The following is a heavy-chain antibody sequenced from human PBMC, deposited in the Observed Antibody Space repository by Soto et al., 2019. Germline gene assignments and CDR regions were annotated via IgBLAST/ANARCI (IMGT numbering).Heavy chain of an antibody. CDR1: GYTFTSYA. J-gene: IGHJ6*02. V-gene: IGHV1-3*01. D-gene: IGHD3-3*01. CDR3: ARGTIFGVALYYYGMDV. CDR2: INAGNGNT. Sequence: ASVKVSCKASGYTFTSYAMHWVRQAPGQRLEWMGWINAGNGNTKYSQKFQGRVTITRDTSASTAYMELSSLRSEDTAVYYCARGTIFGVALYYYGMDVWGQGTTVTSP.